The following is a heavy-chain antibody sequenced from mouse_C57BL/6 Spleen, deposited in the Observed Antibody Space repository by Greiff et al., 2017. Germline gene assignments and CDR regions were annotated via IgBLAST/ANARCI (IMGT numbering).Heavy chain of an antibody. Sequence: QVQLKESGPELVKPGASVKLSCKASGYTFTSYDINWVKQRPGQGLEWIGWIYPRDGSTKYNEKFKGKATLTVDTSSSTAYMELHSLTSEDSAVYFCARRDYYGSSLYAMDYWGQGTSVTVSS. D-gene: IGHD1-1*01. CDR2: IYPRDGST. CDR3: ARRDYYGSSLYAMDY. V-gene: IGHV1-85*01. J-gene: IGHJ4*01. CDR1: GYTFTSYD.